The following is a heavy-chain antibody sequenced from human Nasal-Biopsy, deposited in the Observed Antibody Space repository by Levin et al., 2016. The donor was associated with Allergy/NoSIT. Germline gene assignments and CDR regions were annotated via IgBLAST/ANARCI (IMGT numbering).Heavy chain of an antibody. Sequence: GESLKISCAASGFNFDNYGMHWVRQAPGKGLEWVAVISSGGSNIYYEDSVKGRFTISRDNSKNRLFLQMNSLRAEDTALYYCAKDTSAYLEVLTGADYWGRGTLVTVSS. V-gene: IGHV3-30*18. CDR1: GFNFDNYG. J-gene: IGHJ4*02. CDR3: AKDTSAYLEVLTGADY. CDR2: ISSGGSNI. D-gene: IGHD3-9*01.